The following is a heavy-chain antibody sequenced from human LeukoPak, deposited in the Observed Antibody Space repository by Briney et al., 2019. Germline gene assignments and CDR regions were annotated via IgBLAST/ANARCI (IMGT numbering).Heavy chain of an antibody. CDR3: ASRDGYNSVV. V-gene: IGHV3-21*01. Sequence: PGGSLRLSCAASGFTFKSYVMNWVRQARGKGPEWVSSISSSSSYIYYADSVKGRFTISRDNAKNSLYLQMNSLRAEDTAVYYCASRDGYNSVVWGQGTLVTVSS. CDR1: GFTFKSYV. D-gene: IGHD5-24*01. J-gene: IGHJ4*02. CDR2: ISSSSSYI.